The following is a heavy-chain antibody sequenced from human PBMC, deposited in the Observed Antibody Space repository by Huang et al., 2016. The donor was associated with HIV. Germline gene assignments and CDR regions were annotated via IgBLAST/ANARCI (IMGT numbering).Heavy chain of an antibody. D-gene: IGHD2-2*01. J-gene: IGHJ3*02. CDR2: IYYRGSP. CDR3: ARHMDCSSSSCLAGGHERGPFDM. V-gene: IGHV4-39*01. CDR1: GGSISSSSYY. Sequence: QLQLQESGPGLVKPSETLSLTCSVSGGSISSSSYYWGGIRPPPGKGVEWIGSIYYRGSPFYNPSLKSRVTIAGDTSKNQFSLRLSSVTAADTSVYYCARHMDCSSSSCLAGGHERGPFDMWGQGTMVTVSS.